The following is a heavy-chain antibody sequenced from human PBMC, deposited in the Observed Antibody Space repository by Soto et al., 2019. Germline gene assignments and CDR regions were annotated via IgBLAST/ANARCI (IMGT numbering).Heavy chain of an antibody. Sequence: GGSLRLSCVASGFTFSNSAMSWVRHVPGKGLEWAAGISSSGGRTNYADSVKGRFTISRDNSKNTVFLQMNSLRGEDTAVYYCARDRIEAAGTPRFNYYYGMDVWGQGTTVTVSS. D-gene: IGHD6-13*01. V-gene: IGHV3-23*01. CDR1: GFTFSNSA. CDR3: ARDRIEAAGTPRFNYYYGMDV. J-gene: IGHJ6*02. CDR2: ISSSGGRT.